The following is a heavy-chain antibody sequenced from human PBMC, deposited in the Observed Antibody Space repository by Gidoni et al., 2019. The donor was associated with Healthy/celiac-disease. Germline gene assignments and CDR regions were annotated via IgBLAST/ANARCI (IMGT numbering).Heavy chain of an antibody. CDR3: ARTAAAGTSNYFDY. Sequence: QVQLQESGPGLVKPSQTLSLTCTVSGGSISSGSYYWSWLRQPAGKGLEWIGRIYTSGSTNYNPSLKSRVTISVDTSKNQFSLKLSSVTAADTAVYYCARTAAAGTSNYFDYWGQGTLVTVSS. V-gene: IGHV4-61*02. D-gene: IGHD6-13*01. CDR2: IYTSGST. J-gene: IGHJ4*02. CDR1: GGSISSGSYY.